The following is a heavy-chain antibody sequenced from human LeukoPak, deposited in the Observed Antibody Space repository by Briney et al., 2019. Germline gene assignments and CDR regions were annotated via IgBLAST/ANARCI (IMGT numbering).Heavy chain of an antibody. V-gene: IGHV3-49*04. CDR2: IRSKAYGGTT. D-gene: IGHD5-24*01. J-gene: IGHJ4*02. CDR1: GFTFSTYA. CDR3: TRAGDGYLTRNSLFLVY. Sequence: GGSLRLSCAASGFTFSTYAMSWVRQAPGKGLEWVSFIRSKAYGGTTEYAASVKGRFTISRDDSKSIAYLQMNSLKTEDTAVYYCTRAGDGYLTRNSLFLVYWGQGTLVTVSS.